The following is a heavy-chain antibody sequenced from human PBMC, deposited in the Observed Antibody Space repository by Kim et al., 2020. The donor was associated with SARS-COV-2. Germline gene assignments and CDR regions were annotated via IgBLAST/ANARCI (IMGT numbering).Heavy chain of an antibody. Sequence: SETLSLTCTVSGGSISSYYWSWIRQPPGKGLEWIGYIYYSGSTNYNPSLKSRVTISVDTSKNQFSLKLSSVTAADTAVYYCARVFAVRGAGGGYYYYYGMDVWGQGTTVTVSS. CDR1: GGSISSYY. D-gene: IGHD3-10*01. V-gene: IGHV4-59*01. CDR3: ARVFAVRGAGGGYYYYYGMDV. CDR2: IYYSGST. J-gene: IGHJ6*02.